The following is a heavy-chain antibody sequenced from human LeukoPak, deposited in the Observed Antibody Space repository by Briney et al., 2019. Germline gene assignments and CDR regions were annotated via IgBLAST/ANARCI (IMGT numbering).Heavy chain of an antibody. D-gene: IGHD6-13*01. CDR1: GFTFSSYS. J-gene: IGHJ3*02. CDR2: ISSSSSYI. V-gene: IGHV3-21*01. Sequence: PGGSLRLSCAASGFTFSSYSMNWVRQAPGKGLEWVSSISSSSSYIYYADSVKGRFTISRDNAKNSLYLQMNSLRAEDTAVYYCAREVYSSRSDAIDIWGQGTMVTVSS. CDR3: AREVYSSRSDAIDI.